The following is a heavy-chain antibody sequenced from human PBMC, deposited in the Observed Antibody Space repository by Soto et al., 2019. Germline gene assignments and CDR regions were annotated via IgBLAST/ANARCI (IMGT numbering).Heavy chain of an antibody. CDR1: GFTFSSYG. CDR3: ARDDCSGGRCYPDD. D-gene: IGHD2-15*01. J-gene: IGHJ4*02. CDR2: IWYDGSNK. V-gene: IGHV3-33*01. Sequence: QVQLVESGGGVVQPGRSLRLSCAASGFTFSSYGMHWVRQAPGKGLEWVAVIWYDGSNKYYADSVKGRFTISRDNSKNTLYLQMNSLRAEDTAVYYCARDDCSGGRCYPDDWGQGTLVTVSS.